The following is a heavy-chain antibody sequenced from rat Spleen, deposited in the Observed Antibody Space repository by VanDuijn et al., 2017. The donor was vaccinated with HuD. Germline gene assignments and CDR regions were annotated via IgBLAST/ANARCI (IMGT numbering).Heavy chain of an antibody. J-gene: IGHJ2*01. V-gene: IGHV5-7*01. Sequence: EVQLVESGGGLVQPGRSLKLSCAASGFTFSDYNMAWVRQAPKKGLEWVATISYDGSSTYYRDSVKGRFTISRDNAKSTLYLQMDSLRSEDTATYYCARRALTPFDYWGQGVMVTVSS. CDR1: GFTFSDYN. CDR3: ARRALTPFDY. D-gene: IGHD3-4*01. CDR2: ISYDGSST.